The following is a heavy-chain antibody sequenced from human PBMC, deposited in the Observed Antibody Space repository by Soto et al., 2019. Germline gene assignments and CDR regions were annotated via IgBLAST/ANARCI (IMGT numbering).Heavy chain of an antibody. CDR2: IYYSGNT. Sequence: PSETLSLTCTVSGDSIRGYYWSWIRQPPGKGLEWIGYIYYSGNTNYNPSLKSRVTISIDTSKNQFSLKLSSVSAADTAMYYCATRVKSQQWLPYFDYWGQGSLVTVSS. J-gene: IGHJ4*02. D-gene: IGHD6-19*01. V-gene: IGHV4-59*08. CDR3: ATRVKSQQWLPYFDY. CDR1: GDSIRGYY.